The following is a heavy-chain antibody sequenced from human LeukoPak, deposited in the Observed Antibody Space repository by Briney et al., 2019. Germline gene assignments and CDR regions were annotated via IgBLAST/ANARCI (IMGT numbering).Heavy chain of an antibody. J-gene: IGHJ4*02. CDR1: GYTFTRYG. Sequence: VASVKVSCKASGYTFTRYGISWVRQAPGQGLEWMGWISAYNGKTNYAQKLQGRVTMTTDTSTSTGYMELRSLRSDDTAVYYCARDPEYYYDSSGYPFDYWGQGTLVTVSS. CDR3: ARDPEYYYDSSGYPFDY. D-gene: IGHD3-22*01. CDR2: ISAYNGKT. V-gene: IGHV1-18*01.